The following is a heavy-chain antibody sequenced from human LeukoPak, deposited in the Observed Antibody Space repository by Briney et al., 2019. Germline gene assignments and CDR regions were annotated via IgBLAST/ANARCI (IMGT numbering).Heavy chain of an antibody. CDR2: IIPIFGTA. D-gene: IGHD4-17*01. CDR3: AREAFTTVTSATDAFYI. V-gene: IGHV1-69*06. CDR1: GGTFTSYA. J-gene: IGHJ3*02. Sequence: SVKVSCKASGGTFTSYAISWVRQAPGQGLEWMGGIIPIFGTANYAQKFQGRVTITADKSTSTAYMELSRLRSDDTAVYYCAREAFTTVTSATDAFYIWGQGTMFTVSS.